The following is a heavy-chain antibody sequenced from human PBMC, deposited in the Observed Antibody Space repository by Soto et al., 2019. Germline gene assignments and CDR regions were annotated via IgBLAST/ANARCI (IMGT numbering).Heavy chain of an antibody. Sequence: PSDTLSLTCAVSCYSISSGYYWGWIRQPPGKGLEWIGSIYHSGSTYYNPSLKSRVTISVDTSKNQFSLKLSSVTAADTAVYYCARDRRVDVYGMDVWGQGTTVTVSS. V-gene: IGHV4-38-2*02. CDR2: IYHSGST. CDR1: CYSISSGYY. CDR3: ARDRRVDVYGMDV. D-gene: IGHD2-21*01. J-gene: IGHJ6*02.